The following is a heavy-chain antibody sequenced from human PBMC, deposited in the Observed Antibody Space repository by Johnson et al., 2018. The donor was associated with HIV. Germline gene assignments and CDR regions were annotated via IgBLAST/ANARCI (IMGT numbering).Heavy chain of an antibody. CDR3: ARDSRYNNYGGGSMGAFDI. D-gene: IGHD4-11*01. J-gene: IGHJ3*02. Sequence: VQLVESGGGLIQPGKSLRLSCAASGFTFDDYAMHWVRQAPGKGLEWVSGISWNSGSIGYADSVKGRFTISRDNGKNSLYLQMNSLRTEDTAVYYCARDSRYNNYGGGSMGAFDIWGQGTTVTVSS. CDR1: GFTFDDYA. V-gene: IGHV3-9*01. CDR2: ISWNSGSI.